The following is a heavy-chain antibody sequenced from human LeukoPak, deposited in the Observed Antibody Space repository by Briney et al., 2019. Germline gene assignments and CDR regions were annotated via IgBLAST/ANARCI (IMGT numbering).Heavy chain of an antibody. CDR1: GGTFSSYA. V-gene: IGHV1-69*05. CDR2: IIPIFGTA. D-gene: IGHD1/OR15-1a*01. Sequence: GASVKVSCKASGGTFSSYAISWVRQAPGQGLEWMGGIIPIFGTANYAQKFQGRVPITTDESTSPAYMELSSLRSEATAVYYGPREGEGTGGAIDYMDGWGKGATVTVSS. CDR3: PREGEGTGGAIDYMDG. J-gene: IGHJ6*03.